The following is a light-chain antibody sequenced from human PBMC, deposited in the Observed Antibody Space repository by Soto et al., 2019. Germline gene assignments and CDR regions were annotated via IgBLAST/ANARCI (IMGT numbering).Light chain of an antibody. CDR3: SSYTSSSTHGV. Sequence: QYALTQPASVSGSPGQSITISCTGNSSDVGGYNYVSWYQQHPGNAPKLMIYEVRNRPSGVSNRFSGSKSGNTASLTISGLQAEDEADYYCSSYTSSSTHGVFGGGTKLTVL. CDR1: SSDVGGYNY. V-gene: IGLV2-14*01. CDR2: EVR. J-gene: IGLJ3*02.